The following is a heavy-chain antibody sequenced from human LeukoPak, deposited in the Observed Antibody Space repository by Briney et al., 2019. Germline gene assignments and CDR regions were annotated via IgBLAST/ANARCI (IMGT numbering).Heavy chain of an antibody. J-gene: IGHJ4*02. V-gene: IGHV4-31*03. CDR1: GGSISSGGYY. CDR2: IYYSGST. Sequence: SQTLSLTCTVSGGSISSGGYYWSWIRQHPGKGLEWIGYIYYSGSTYYNPSLKSRVTISVDTSKNQFSLKLSSVTAADTAVYYCARLLYDFWSGYYLFDYWGQGTLVTVSS. CDR3: ARLLYDFWSGYYLFDY. D-gene: IGHD3-3*01.